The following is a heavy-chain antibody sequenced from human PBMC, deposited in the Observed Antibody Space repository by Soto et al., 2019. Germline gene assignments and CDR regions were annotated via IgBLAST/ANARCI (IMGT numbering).Heavy chain of an antibody. V-gene: IGHV3-7*01. CDR3: ARDPSDILTETNFYYYYGMDV. J-gene: IGHJ6*02. CDR1: GFTFSSYW. D-gene: IGHD3-9*01. CDR2: IKQDGSEK. Sequence: PGGSLRLSCAASGFTFSSYWMSWVRQAPGKGLEWVANIKQDGSEKYYVDSVKGRFTISRDNAKNSLYLQMNSLRAEDTAVYYCARDPSDILTETNFYYYYGMDVWGQGTTVTVSS.